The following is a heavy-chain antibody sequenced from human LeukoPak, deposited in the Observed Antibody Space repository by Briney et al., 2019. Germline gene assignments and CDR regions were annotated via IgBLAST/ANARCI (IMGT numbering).Heavy chain of an antibody. D-gene: IGHD3-3*01. Sequence: PSGTLSLTCAVYGGSFSGYYWSWIRQPPGKGLEWIGEINHSGSTNYNPSLKSRVTISVDTSKNQFSLKLSSVTAADTAVYYCARDRSYDFWSGAFDYWGQGTLVTVSS. CDR2: INHSGST. CDR3: ARDRSYDFWSGAFDY. J-gene: IGHJ4*02. CDR1: GGSFSGYY. V-gene: IGHV4-34*01.